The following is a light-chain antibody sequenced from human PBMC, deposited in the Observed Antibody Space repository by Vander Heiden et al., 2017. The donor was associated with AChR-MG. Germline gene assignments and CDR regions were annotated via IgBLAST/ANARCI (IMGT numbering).Light chain of an antibody. J-gene: IGLJ2*01. Sequence: YELTQPPPLSVFSGPAATITYSGDQLGKTLVDKNACWYQQRPGQSPVLLIYHTTTGPSGIPERFSGASSGNTATLTISVTQAVDEAYYYCQAGDRGLVIFGGGTKLT. V-gene: IGLV3-1*01. CDR2: HTT. CDR1: QLGKTLVDKN. CDR3: QAGDRGLVI.